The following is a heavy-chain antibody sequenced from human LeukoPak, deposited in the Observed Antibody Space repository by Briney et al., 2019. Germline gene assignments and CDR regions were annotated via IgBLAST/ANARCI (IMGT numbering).Heavy chain of an antibody. CDR2: IYYSGST. J-gene: IGHJ5*02. CDR1: GGSISSHY. D-gene: IGHD3-10*01. Sequence: PSETLSLTCTVSGGSISSHYWSWIRQPPGKGLEWIGYIYYSGSTNYNPSLKSRVTISVDTSKNQFSLKLSSVTAADTAVYFCARGEIFYYGSGSYYAPFDPWGQGTLVTVSS. V-gene: IGHV4-59*11. CDR3: ARGEIFYYGSGSYYAPFDP.